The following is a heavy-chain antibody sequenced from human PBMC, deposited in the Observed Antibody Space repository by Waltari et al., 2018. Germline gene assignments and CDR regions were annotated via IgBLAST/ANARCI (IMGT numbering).Heavy chain of an antibody. CDR1: GYSISSGYY. J-gene: IGHJ5*02. CDR2: IYHSGST. Sequence: QVQLQESGPGLVKPSETLSLTCAVSGYSISSGYYWGWIRQPPGKGLEWIGSIYHSGSTYYNPSLKSRVTISVDTSKNQFSLKLNSVTAADTAVYYCARDGPGVFSPTDWFDPWGQGTLVTVSS. V-gene: IGHV4-38-2*02. D-gene: IGHD7-27*01. CDR3: ARDGPGVFSPTDWFDP.